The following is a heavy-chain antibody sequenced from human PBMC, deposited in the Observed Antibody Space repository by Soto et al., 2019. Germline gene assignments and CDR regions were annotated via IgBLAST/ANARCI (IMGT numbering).Heavy chain of an antibody. CDR3: ARAFTAMGLFDS. V-gene: IGHV4-30-2*01. J-gene: IGHJ4*02. D-gene: IGHD5-18*01. CDR1: GGSISSGAYS. Sequence: PSETLSLTCAVSGGSISSGAYSWSWIRQPPGKGLEWIGYLYHGGATYSNPSLKNRVTISGDWSKNQFSLKLNSVTAADTAVYYGARAFTAMGLFDSWGPGTLVTVSS. CDR2: LYHGGAT.